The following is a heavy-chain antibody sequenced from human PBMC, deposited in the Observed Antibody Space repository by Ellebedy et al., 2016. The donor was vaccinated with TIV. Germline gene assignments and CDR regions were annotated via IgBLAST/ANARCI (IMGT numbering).Heavy chain of an antibody. CDR1: GFTFSSYA. CDR2: ISGSGGST. J-gene: IGHJ1*01. CDR3: ARGSDSSGWYLYFQH. Sequence: GGSLRLSXAASGFTFSSYAMSWVRQAPGKGLEWVSAISGSGGSTYHADSVKGRFTISRDNSKNTLYLQMNSLRAEDTAVYYCARGSDSSGWYLYFQHWGQGTLVTVSS. D-gene: IGHD6-19*01. V-gene: IGHV3-23*01.